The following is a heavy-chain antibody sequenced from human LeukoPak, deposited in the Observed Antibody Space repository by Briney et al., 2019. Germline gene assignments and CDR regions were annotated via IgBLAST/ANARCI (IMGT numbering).Heavy chain of an antibody. CDR3: ARDLSPLSHDFCSAYPV. CDR1: GFTFSSYE. CDR2: ITISGLTK. D-gene: IGHD3-3*01. J-gene: IGHJ4*02. V-gene: IGHV3-48*03. Sequence: GGPLRLSCSASGFTFSSYEMNWVRQAPGKGLEWISYITISGLTKYYADSVKGRFTISRDNAKNSLYLHMNSLRAEDTAVYYCARDLSPLSHDFCSAYPVWGQGTLVTVSS.